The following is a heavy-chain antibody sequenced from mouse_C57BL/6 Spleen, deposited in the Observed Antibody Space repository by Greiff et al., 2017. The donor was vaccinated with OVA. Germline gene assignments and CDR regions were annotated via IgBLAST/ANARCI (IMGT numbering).Heavy chain of an antibody. J-gene: IGHJ4*01. CDR2: IYPGDGDT. Sequence: VKLMESGAELVKPGASVKISCKASGYAFSSYWMNWVKQRPGKGLEWIGQIYPGDGDTNYNGKFKGKATLTADKSSSTAYMQLSSLTSEDSAVYFCARDYSNPYYYAMDYWGQGTSVTVSS. CDR3: ARDYSNPYYYAMDY. CDR1: GYAFSSYW. V-gene: IGHV1-80*01. D-gene: IGHD2-5*01.